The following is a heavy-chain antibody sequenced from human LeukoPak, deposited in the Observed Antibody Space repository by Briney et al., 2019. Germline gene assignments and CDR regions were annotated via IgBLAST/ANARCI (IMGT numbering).Heavy chain of an antibody. CDR2: ISRSGSTK. CDR1: GFTFSDYN. D-gene: IGHD5-18*01. Sequence: GGSLRLSCAASGFTFSDYNMRWIRQAPGKGLEWVSSISRSGSTKYYADSVKGRFTISRDNSKNTLYLQMNSLRAEDTAVFYCARGQRRHTDLAPSFDYWGQGILVTVSS. V-gene: IGHV3-11*04. CDR3: ARGQRRHTDLAPSFDY. J-gene: IGHJ4*02.